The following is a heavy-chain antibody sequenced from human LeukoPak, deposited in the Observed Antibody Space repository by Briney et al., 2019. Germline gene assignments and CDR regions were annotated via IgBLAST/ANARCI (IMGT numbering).Heavy chain of an antibody. CDR3: ARDHYHRIHSVMVTAPEY. D-gene: IGHD2-21*02. J-gene: IGHJ4*02. CDR1: GYTFTGYY. CDR2: INPTGGST. V-gene: IGHV1-46*01. Sequence: ASVKVSCKASGYTFTGYYMHWVRQAPGQGLEWMGWINPTGGSTSYAQKFQGRVTMTRDTSTSTVCMELSSVRSEDTAVYYCARDHYHRIHSVMVTAPEYWGQGTLVIVSS.